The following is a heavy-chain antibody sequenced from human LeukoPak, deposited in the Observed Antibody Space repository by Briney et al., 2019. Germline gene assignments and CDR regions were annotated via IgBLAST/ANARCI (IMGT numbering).Heavy chain of an antibody. CDR3: VSSVNYYNASGYYPFDY. CDR2: MNPNSGNT. CDR1: GYTFTSYD. D-gene: IGHD3-22*01. J-gene: IGHJ4*02. V-gene: IGHV1-8*01. Sequence: VASVKVSCKASGYTFTSYDINWVRQATGQGLEWMGWMNPNSGNTGYAQKFQDRVTMTRTNSITTAYMELSSLRSEDTAVYYCVSSVNYYNASGYYPFDYWGRGTLVTVPS.